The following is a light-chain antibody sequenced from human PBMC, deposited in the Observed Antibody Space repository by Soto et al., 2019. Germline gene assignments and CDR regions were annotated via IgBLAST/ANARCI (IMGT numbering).Light chain of an antibody. CDR1: QSVSSSY. Sequence: EIVMTQSPATLSLSPGERATLSCRASQSVSSSYLSWYQQKPGQAPRLLIYGASTRATGIPARFSGSGSGTDFTLTISSLQPEDVAVYYCQQDYNFPLTFGQGTKVDIK. CDR3: QQDYNFPLT. V-gene: IGKV3D-7*01. CDR2: GAS. J-gene: IGKJ1*01.